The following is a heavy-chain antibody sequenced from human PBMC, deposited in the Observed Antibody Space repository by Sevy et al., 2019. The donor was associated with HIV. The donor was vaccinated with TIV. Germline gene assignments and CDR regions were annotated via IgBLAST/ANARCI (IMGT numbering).Heavy chain of an antibody. CDR3: ARDFITMVRGVKGVYFDF. CDR1: GGSISSYY. CDR2: TYTSGCT. J-gene: IGHJ4*02. V-gene: IGHV4-4*07. D-gene: IGHD3-10*01. Sequence: SETLSLTCTVSGGSISSYYWSWIRQPAGKGLEWIGRTYTSGCTNYNPSLKSRVTMSVDTSKNQFPLKLSSVTAADTAVYYCARDFITMVRGVKGVYFDFWGQGTLVTVSS.